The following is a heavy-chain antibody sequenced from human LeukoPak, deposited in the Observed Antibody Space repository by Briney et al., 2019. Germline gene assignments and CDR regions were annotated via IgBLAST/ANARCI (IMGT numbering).Heavy chain of an antibody. V-gene: IGHV4-30-2*01. CDR3: ARHRGIAVVYNWFDP. D-gene: IGHD6-19*01. J-gene: IGHJ5*02. CDR1: GGSISSGGYS. Sequence: SETLCLTCAVSGGSISSGGYSWSWIRQPPGKGLEWIGYIYHSGSTYYNPSLKSRVTISVDRSKNQFSLKLSSVTAADTAVYYCARHRGIAVVYNWFDPWGQGTLVTVSS. CDR2: IYHSGST.